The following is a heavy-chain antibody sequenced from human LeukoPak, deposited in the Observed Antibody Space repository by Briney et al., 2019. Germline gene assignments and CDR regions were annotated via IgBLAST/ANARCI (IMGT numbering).Heavy chain of an antibody. Sequence: GTSLRLSCAASGFTFSSYGMHWVRQAPSKGLEWVAVIWDAGTRKHYADSVKGRFTISRDNSKNTLSLQMISLRAEDTAVYYCARGRLAVAGWIDYWGQGTLVTVSS. D-gene: IGHD6-19*01. CDR1: GFTFSSYG. V-gene: IGHV3-33*01. J-gene: IGHJ4*02. CDR3: ARGRLAVAGWIDY. CDR2: IWDAGTRK.